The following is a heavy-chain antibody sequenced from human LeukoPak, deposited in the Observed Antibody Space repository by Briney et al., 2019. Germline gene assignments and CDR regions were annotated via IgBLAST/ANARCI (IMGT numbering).Heavy chain of an antibody. CDR3: ARDYLISGDYNYYGMDV. J-gene: IGHJ6*02. CDR1: GGSISSGGYY. Sequence: SETLSLTCTVSGGSISSGGYYWSWIRQHPGKGLEWIGYISYSGNTYYNPSLKSRVIMSVDTSKNQFSLKLSSVTAADTAVYYCARDYLISGDYNYYGMDVWGQGTTVTVSS. V-gene: IGHV4-31*03. D-gene: IGHD3-10*01. CDR2: ISYSGNT.